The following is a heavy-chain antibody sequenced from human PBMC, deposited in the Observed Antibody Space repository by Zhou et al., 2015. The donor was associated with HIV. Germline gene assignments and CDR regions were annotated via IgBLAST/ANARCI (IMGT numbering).Heavy chain of an antibody. D-gene: IGHD5-18*01. Sequence: QVQLVQSGAEVKKPGASVKVSCKASGYTFTNYYMHWVRQAPGQGPEWMGAIIPVFAKAHYSQKFQDRVAITADASTTTAYMDLSSLRSEDTAVYYCAQRGYSYGQEGAFDIWGQGTLVIVSS. CDR3: AQRGYSYGQEGAFDI. CDR1: GYTFTNYY. V-gene: IGHV1-69*01. J-gene: IGHJ3*02. CDR2: IIPVFAKA.